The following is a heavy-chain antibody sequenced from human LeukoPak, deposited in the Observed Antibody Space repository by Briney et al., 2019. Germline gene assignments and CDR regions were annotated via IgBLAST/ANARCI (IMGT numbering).Heavy chain of an antibody. D-gene: IGHD6-19*01. CDR2: ISYDGSNK. CDR3: ARDSPPRGRQWLDY. Sequence: GGSLRLSCAASGFTFSSYGMHWVRQAPGKGLEWVAVISYDGSNKYYADSVKGRFTISRDNSKNTLYLQMNSLRAEDTAVYYCARDSPPRGRQWLDYWGQGTLVTVSS. V-gene: IGHV3-30*03. J-gene: IGHJ4*02. CDR1: GFTFSSYG.